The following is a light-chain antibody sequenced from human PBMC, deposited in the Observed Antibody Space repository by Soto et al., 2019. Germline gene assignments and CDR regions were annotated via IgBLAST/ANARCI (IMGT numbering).Light chain of an antibody. CDR1: QSVSSN. CDR3: QQYNNWPT. V-gene: IGKV3D-15*01. Sequence: EIVMTQSPATLSVSPGERATLSCRASQSVSSNLAWYQQKPGQAPRLLIYGASTRATGIPARFSGSGSGTECTLTISSLRSEDFAVYYCQQYNNWPTFGPGTKVDIK. J-gene: IGKJ3*01. CDR2: GAS.